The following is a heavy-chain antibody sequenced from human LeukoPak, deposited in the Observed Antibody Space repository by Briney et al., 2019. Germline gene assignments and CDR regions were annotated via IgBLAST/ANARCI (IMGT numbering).Heavy chain of an antibody. J-gene: IGHJ6*02. CDR2: VSDSGRST. CDR1: GFTFTDYY. CDR3: ANLIDSSRKHGLDV. Sequence: GGSLRLSCAASGFTFTDYYMSWIRQAPGKGLEWVSGVSDSGRSTYYADSVKGRFTISRDNSKNTLYLQMNSLRAEDTAVYYCANLIDSSRKHGLDVWGQGTTVTVSS. V-gene: IGHV3-23*01. D-gene: IGHD3-22*01.